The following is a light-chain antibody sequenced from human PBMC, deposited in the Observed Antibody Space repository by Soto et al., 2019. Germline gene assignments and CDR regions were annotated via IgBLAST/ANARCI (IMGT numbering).Light chain of an antibody. J-gene: IGKJ5*01. CDR1: QGINNN. CDR3: QQLKRYPVT. Sequence: DIQLTQSPSFLSASVGDRVTVTCRASQGINNNLAWFQQKPGKAPKLLIYAASTLESGVPSRFSGSGSGTEYTLTISSLQPEDFTIYYCQQLKRYPVTFGQGTRLEIQ. V-gene: IGKV1-9*01. CDR2: AAS.